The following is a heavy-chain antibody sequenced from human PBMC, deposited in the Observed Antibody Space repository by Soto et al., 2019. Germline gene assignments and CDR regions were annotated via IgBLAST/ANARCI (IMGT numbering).Heavy chain of an antibody. CDR2: IYYSGST. CDR3: ARAAVVRGVIVYYGMDV. J-gene: IGHJ6*02. Sequence: TSETLSLTCTVSGGSISSGGYYWSWIRQHPGKGLEWIGYIYYSGSTYYNPSLKSRVTISVDTSKNQFSLKLSSVTAADTAVYYCARAAVVRGVIVYYGMDVWGQGTTVTVSS. D-gene: IGHD3-10*01. V-gene: IGHV4-31*03. CDR1: GGSISSGGYY.